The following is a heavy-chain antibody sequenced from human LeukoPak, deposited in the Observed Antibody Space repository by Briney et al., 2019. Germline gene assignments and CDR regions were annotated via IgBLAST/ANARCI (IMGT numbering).Heavy chain of an antibody. V-gene: IGHV3-23*01. CDR1: GFTVNNKY. Sequence: GGSLRLSCAASGFTVNNKYMTWVRQAPGKGLEWVSGSSSIGGRTYYADSVKGRFTVTRDNSRNTLHLQMNSLRVEDTGVYYCAKDDAWGRFYHWGQGTLVTVSS. D-gene: IGHD3-16*01. J-gene: IGHJ1*01. CDR3: AKDDAWGRFYH. CDR2: SSSIGGRT.